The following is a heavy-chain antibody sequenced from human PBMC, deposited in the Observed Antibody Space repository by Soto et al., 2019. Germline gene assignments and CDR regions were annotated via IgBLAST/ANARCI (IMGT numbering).Heavy chain of an antibody. D-gene: IGHD4-17*01. J-gene: IGHJ3*02. Sequence: XGSLRLSCAASGFMFSTYAMNWVRQAPGKGLEWVSAINANGGTTYYAESVRGRFTISRDNSINTLYLQMSRLRTEDTAVYYCAHPRGYGVFDAVDIWGQGTMVTVSS. CDR3: AHPRGYGVFDAVDI. CDR2: INANGGTT. V-gene: IGHV3-23*01. CDR1: GFMFSTYA.